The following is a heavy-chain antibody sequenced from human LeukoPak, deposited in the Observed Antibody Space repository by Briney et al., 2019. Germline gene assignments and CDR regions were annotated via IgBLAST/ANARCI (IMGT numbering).Heavy chain of an antibody. CDR1: GGSFSGYY. V-gene: IGHV4-34*01. J-gene: IGHJ4*02. CDR2: INHSGST. D-gene: IGHD2-15*01. Sequence: SETLSLTCAVYGGSFSGYYWSWIRQPPGKGLEWIGEINHSGSTNYNPSLKSRVTISVDTSKNQFSLKLSSVTAADTAVYYCAGQGYCSGGSCYVWGQGTLVTVSS. CDR3: AGQGYCSGGSCYV.